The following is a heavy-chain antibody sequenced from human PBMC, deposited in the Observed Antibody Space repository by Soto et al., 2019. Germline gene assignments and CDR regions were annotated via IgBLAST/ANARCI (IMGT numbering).Heavy chain of an antibody. CDR2: IIPIFGTA. D-gene: IGHD3-22*01. J-gene: IGHJ4*02. CDR1: GGTFSSYA. Sequence: ASVKVSCKASGGTFSSYAISWVRQAPGQGLEWMGGIIPIFGTANYAQKFQGRVTITADESTSTAYMELSSLRSEDTAVYYCARETEYYDSSGYPFDYWGQGTLVTVSS. CDR3: ARETEYYDSSGYPFDY. V-gene: IGHV1-69*13.